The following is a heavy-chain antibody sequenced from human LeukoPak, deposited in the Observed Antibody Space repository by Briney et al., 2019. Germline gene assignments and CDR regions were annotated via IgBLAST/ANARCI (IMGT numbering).Heavy chain of an antibody. D-gene: IGHD2-2*01. CDR1: GFTFSSYA. Sequence: SGGSLRLSCAASGFTFSSYAMSWVRQAPGKGLEWVSAISGSGGSTYYADSVKGRFTISRDNSKNTLYLQMNSLRAENTAVYYCAKGLADIVVVPAAMWPYYYYYYGMDVWGQGTTVTVSS. CDR3: AKGLADIVVVPAAMWPYYYYYYGMDV. J-gene: IGHJ6*02. CDR2: ISGSGGST. V-gene: IGHV3-23*01.